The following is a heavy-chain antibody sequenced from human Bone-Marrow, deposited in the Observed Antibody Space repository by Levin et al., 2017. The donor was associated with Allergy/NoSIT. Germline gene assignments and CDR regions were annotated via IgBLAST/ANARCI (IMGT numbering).Heavy chain of an antibody. J-gene: IGHJ6*02. D-gene: IGHD3-16*01. CDR2: ISDNSRNT. Sequence: HSGGSLRLSCAASGFTFGDYAMTWVRQGPGQGPQWVSTISDNSRNTYFADPVKGRFTISRDNSKNTLYLQMNSLRAEDTAVYYCAKGGLYDYVWGSLRQGLDVWGQGTTVTVSS. V-gene: IGHV3-23*01. CDR1: GFTFGDYA. CDR3: AKGGLYDYVWGSLRQGLDV.